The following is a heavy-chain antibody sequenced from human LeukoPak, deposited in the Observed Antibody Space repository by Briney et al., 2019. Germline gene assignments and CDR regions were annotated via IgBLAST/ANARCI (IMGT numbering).Heavy chain of an antibody. J-gene: IGHJ4*02. V-gene: IGHV3-23*01. D-gene: IGHD1-20*01. Sequence: GGSLRLSCAASGFTFAGYAMSWVRQAPGKGLEWVSAISGGGGSTSYADSVKGRSTISRDNSKNTLYLRMNSLRAEDTAVYYCAKRPLIGIYLDYWGQGTLVTVSS. CDR2: ISGGGGST. CDR1: GFTFAGYA. CDR3: AKRPLIGIYLDY.